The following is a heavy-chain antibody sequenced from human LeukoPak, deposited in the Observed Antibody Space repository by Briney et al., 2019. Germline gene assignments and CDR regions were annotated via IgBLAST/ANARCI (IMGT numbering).Heavy chain of an antibody. J-gene: IGHJ4*02. V-gene: IGHV3-30-3*01. CDR1: GFTFNSYA. CDR2: ISYDGSNK. CDR3: ATDGSGSYSFDY. Sequence: HPGRSLRLSCAASGFTFNSYAMHWVRQAPGKGLEWVAVISYDGSNKYYADSVKGRFTISRDNSKNTLYLQMNSLRAEDTAVYYCATDGSGSYSFDYWGQGTLVTVSS. D-gene: IGHD3-10*01.